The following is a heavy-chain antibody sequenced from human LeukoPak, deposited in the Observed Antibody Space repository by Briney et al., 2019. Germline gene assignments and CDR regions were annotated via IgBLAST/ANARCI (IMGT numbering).Heavy chain of an antibody. CDR2: ISSSGSST. V-gene: IGHV3-23*01. CDR1: GFTFSSYA. J-gene: IGHJ6*03. Sequence: PGGSLRLSCAASGFTFSSYAMNWVRQAPGKGLEWVSSISSSGSSTYYADSVKGRFTISRDDSKNTLYLQMNSLRAEDTAVYYCARDPGYCSGGSCQYYYYYYMDVWGKGTTVTVSS. CDR3: ARDPGYCSGGSCQYYYYYYMDV. D-gene: IGHD2-15*01.